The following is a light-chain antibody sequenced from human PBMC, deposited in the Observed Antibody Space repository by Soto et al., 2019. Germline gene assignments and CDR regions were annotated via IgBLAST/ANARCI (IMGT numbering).Light chain of an antibody. CDR1: QDISSY. J-gene: IGKJ4*01. Sequence: DIQMTQSPSSLSASVGDRVTITCRANQDISSYLAWYQQKPGKAPNLLIYGASTLQSGVPSRFSGSGSGTDFTLTISSLQPEDFATYYCQQLNSYPLTFGGGTKVDIK. V-gene: IGKV1-9*01. CDR3: QQLNSYPLT. CDR2: GAS.